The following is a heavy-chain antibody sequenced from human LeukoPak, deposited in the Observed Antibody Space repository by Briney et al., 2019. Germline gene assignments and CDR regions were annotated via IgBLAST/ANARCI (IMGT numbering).Heavy chain of an antibody. CDR3: TRDAKIFYDYVWGSYRYGSDAFDI. CDR2: IRSKAYGGTT. J-gene: IGHJ3*02. Sequence: GGSLRLSCTASGFTFGDYAMSWFRQAPGKGLEWVGFIRSKAYGGTTEYAASVKGRFTISRDDSKSIAYLQMNSLKTEDTAVYYCTRDAKIFYDYVWGSYRYGSDAFDIWGQGTMVTVSS. D-gene: IGHD3-16*02. V-gene: IGHV3-49*03. CDR1: GFTFGDYA.